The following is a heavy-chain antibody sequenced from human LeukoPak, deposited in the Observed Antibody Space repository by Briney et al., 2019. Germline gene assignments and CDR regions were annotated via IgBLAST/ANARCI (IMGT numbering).Heavy chain of an antibody. CDR2: INTDGSST. CDR3: ARVQNEWQLLPGFDY. D-gene: IGHD1-26*01. Sequence: GGSLRLSCAASGFAFTRYWMNWVRQAPGKGLVWVSRINTDGSSTAYADSVKGRFTISRDNAKNTVYLQMNSLRAEDTAVYYCARVQNEWQLLPGFDYWGQGTLVTVSS. V-gene: IGHV3-74*01. CDR1: GFAFTRYW. J-gene: IGHJ4*02.